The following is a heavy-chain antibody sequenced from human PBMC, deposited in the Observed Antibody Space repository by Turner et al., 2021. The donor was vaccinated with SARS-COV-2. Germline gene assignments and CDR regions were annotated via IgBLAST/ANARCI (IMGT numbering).Heavy chain of an antibody. CDR1: GYTFTGYY. Sequence: QVQLVQSGAEVKKPGASVTVSCKASGYTFTGYYMHWVRQAPGQGLEWMGWINPTSGGTNYAQRFQGRVTMTRDTSISTAYMELSRLRSDDTAVYYCARVPLYYYDSSGYFDYWGQGTLVTVSS. D-gene: IGHD3-22*01. V-gene: IGHV1-2*02. CDR3: ARVPLYYYDSSGYFDY. J-gene: IGHJ4*02. CDR2: INPTSGGT.